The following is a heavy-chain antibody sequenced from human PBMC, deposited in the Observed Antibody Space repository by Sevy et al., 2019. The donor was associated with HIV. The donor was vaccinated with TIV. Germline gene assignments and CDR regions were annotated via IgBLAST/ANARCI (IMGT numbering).Heavy chain of an antibody. Sequence: GGSLRLSCAASGFSFSSYSMNWVRQAPGKGLEWVSSITIFGDYMYYADSVKGRFTISRDNTKNSLYLQMNSLRAEDTAVYYCARLRIAFDSGDYDTPFDYWGQGTLVTVS. J-gene: IGHJ4*02. V-gene: IGHV3-21*01. D-gene: IGHD4-17*01. CDR3: ARLRIAFDSGDYDTPFDY. CDR2: ITIFGDYM. CDR1: GFSFSSYS.